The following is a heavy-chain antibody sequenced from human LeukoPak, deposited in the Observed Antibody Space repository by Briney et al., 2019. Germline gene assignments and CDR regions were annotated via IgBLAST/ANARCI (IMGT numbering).Heavy chain of an antibody. V-gene: IGHV3-53*01. Sequence: GGSLRLSCAASGFTVSSNYMSWVRQAPGKGLEWVSVIYSGGSTYYADSVKGRFTISRDNSKNTLYLQMNSLRAEDTAVYYCARGTYSGYDPSNYYYYGMDVWGQGTTVTVSS. CDR1: GFTVSSNY. CDR3: ARGTYSGYDPSNYYYYGMDV. CDR2: IYSGGST. D-gene: IGHD5-12*01. J-gene: IGHJ6*02.